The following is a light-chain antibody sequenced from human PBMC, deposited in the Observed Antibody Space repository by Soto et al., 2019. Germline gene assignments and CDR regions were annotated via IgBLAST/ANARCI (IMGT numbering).Light chain of an antibody. CDR1: QSVSSSY. Sequence: EIVLTQSPGTLSLSPGERATLSCRASQSVSSSYLAWYQQKPGQAPRLLIYGASSRATGIPDRFSGSGSGTYFTLTISRLELEDFAVYYCQHYGSSPYTFGQGTKLEIK. CDR2: GAS. V-gene: IGKV3-20*01. J-gene: IGKJ2*01. CDR3: QHYGSSPYT.